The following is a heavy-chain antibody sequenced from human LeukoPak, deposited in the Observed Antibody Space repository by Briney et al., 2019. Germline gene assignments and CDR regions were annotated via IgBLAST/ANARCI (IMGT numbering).Heavy chain of an antibody. CDR2: IYYIGST. V-gene: IGHV4-39*07. CDR3: ARASFQYSSGWYAFDY. Sequence: PSETLSLTCTVSGGSISSTRYYWGWIRQPPGKGLEWIGSIYYIGSTYYNPSLKSRVTISVDTSKNQFSLKLSSVTAADTAVYYCARASFQYSSGWYAFDYWGQGTLVTVSS. CDR1: GGSISSTRYY. D-gene: IGHD6-19*01. J-gene: IGHJ4*02.